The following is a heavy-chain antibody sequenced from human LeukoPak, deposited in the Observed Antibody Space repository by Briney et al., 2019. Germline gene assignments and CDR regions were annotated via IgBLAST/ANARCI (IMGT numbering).Heavy chain of an antibody. D-gene: IGHD3-10*02. CDR2: IRSKANSYAT. J-gene: IGHJ4*02. CDR1: GFTFSGSA. CDR3: AKGMYGDFDY. Sequence: PGESLRLSCAASGFTFSGSAMHWVRQASGKGLEWVGRIRSKANSYATAYAASVKGRFTISRDDSKNTLYLQMNSLRAEDTAVYYCAKGMYGDFDYWGQGTLVTVSS. V-gene: IGHV3-73*01.